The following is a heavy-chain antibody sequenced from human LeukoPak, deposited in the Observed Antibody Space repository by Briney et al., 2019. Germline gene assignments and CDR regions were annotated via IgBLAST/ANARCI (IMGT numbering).Heavy chain of an antibody. D-gene: IGHD3-3*01. J-gene: IGHJ4*02. Sequence: SETLSLTCTVSGGSISSSSFYWGWIRQPPGKGLEWIGYIYYSGSTNYNPSLKSRVTISVDTSKNQFSLKLSSVTAADTAVYYCARGPTLTIFGVATGGFDYWGQGTLVTVSS. CDR3: ARGPTLTIFGVATGGFDY. CDR1: GGSISSSSFY. V-gene: IGHV4-61*05. CDR2: IYYSGST.